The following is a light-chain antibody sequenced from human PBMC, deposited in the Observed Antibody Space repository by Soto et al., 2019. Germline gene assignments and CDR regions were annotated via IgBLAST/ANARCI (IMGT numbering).Light chain of an antibody. J-gene: IGLJ3*02. CDR1: ISDVGGYNY. V-gene: IGLV2-14*01. CDR3: SSFTTNATWV. CDR2: EVT. Sequence: QSVLTQPASGSGSPGQSITISCTGTISDVGGYNYVSWYQQHPGKAPKLMIYEVTNRPSGVSNRFSGSKSGNTASLTISGLRTEDEADYFCSSFTTNATWVFGGGTKLTV.